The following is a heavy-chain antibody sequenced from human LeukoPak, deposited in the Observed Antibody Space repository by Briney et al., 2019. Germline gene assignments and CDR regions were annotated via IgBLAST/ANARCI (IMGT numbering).Heavy chain of an antibody. CDR1: GVSISSSY. Sequence: SETLSLTCTVAGVSISSSYWNWIRQSPGKGLEWIGNMDSSGSIKYNPSLRSRVTMSLDTSKNQVSLKLRSATAADTATYYCTSGYYEAVDRRGEGTLVIVSS. V-gene: IGHV4-59*01. D-gene: IGHD1-26*01. CDR3: TSGYYEAVDR. J-gene: IGHJ5*02. CDR2: MDSSGSI.